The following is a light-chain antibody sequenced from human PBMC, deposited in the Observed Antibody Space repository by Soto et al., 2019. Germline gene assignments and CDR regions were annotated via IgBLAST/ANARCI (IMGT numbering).Light chain of an antibody. J-gene: IGLJ1*01. V-gene: IGLV2-8*01. CDR2: EVT. Sequence: VLTQPPSASGSPGQSVTISCTGTSSDVGGYNFVSWYQHFPGKAPKLIIYEVTKRPSGVPDRFSGSKSGNTASLTVSGLQTDDEADYYCSSYGGSNNFVFGTGTKVTVL. CDR3: SSYGGSNNFV. CDR1: SSDVGGYNF.